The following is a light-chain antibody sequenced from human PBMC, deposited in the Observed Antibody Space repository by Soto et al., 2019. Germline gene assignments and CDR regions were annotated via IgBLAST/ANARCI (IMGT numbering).Light chain of an antibody. CDR1: QSISSY. CDR3: QQSYSTPRT. J-gene: IGKJ1*01. V-gene: IGKV1-39*01. Sequence: DIPMPQSPSSLSASVGGRVTITCRASQSISSYLNWYQQKPGKAPKLLIYAASSLQSGVPSRFSGSGSGTDFTLTISSLQPEDFATYYCQQSYSTPRTFGQGTKVEIK. CDR2: AAS.